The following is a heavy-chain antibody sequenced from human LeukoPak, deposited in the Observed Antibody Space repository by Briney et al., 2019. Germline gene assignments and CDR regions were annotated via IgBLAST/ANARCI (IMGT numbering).Heavy chain of an antibody. CDR2: ISGSGGTT. CDR1: GFTFNNYD. V-gene: IGHV3-48*04. J-gene: IGHJ4*02. CDR3: AAGGYDYVWGSYRYSVLDY. Sequence: GGTLRLSCAASGFTFNNYDITWVRQAPGKGLEWVSKISGSGGTTYYADSVKGRFTISRDNAKNSLYLQMNSLRAEDTAVYYCAAGGYDYVWGSYRYSVLDYWGQGTLVTVSS. D-gene: IGHD3-16*02.